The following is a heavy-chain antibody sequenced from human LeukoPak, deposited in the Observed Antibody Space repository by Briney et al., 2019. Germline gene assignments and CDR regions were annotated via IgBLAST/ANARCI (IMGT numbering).Heavy chain of an antibody. V-gene: IGHV4-39*01. J-gene: IGHJ4*02. Sequence: PSETLSLTCTVSGGSIGRSSYYWGWIRQPPGKGLEWVGSIHNSETTYYNPSLKSRVTISVDTSKNQFSLKLSSVTAADTASYYCARHREMATIYFDYWGQGTLVTVSS. D-gene: IGHD5-24*01. CDR3: ARHREMATIYFDY. CDR2: IHNSETT. CDR1: GGSIGRSSYY.